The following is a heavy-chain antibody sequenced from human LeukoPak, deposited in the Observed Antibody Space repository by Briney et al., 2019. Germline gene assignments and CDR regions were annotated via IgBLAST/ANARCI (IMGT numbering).Heavy chain of an antibody. CDR3: ARTDYGDYGVNY. Sequence: ASVKVSCKASGGTFSSYAISWVRQAPGQGLEWMGGIIPIFGTANYAQKFQGRVTMTTDTSTSTAYMELRSLRSDDTAVYYCARTDYGDYGVNYWGQGTLVTVSS. J-gene: IGHJ4*02. CDR2: IIPIFGTA. V-gene: IGHV1-69*05. D-gene: IGHD4-17*01. CDR1: GGTFSSYA.